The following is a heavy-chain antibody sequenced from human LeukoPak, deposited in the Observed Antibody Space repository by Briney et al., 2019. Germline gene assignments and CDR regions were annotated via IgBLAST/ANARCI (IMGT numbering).Heavy chain of an antibody. CDR2: ISGSGGST. CDR1: GGSISSYY. CDR3: AKGGVRRITMVRGVIQ. J-gene: IGHJ4*02. D-gene: IGHD3-10*01. V-gene: IGHV3-23*01. Sequence: ETLSLTCTVSGGSISSYYWSWIRQPPGKGLEWVSAISGSGGSTYYADSVKGRFTISRDNSKNTLYLQMNSLRAEDTAVYYCAKGGVRRITMVRGVIQWGQGTLVTVSS.